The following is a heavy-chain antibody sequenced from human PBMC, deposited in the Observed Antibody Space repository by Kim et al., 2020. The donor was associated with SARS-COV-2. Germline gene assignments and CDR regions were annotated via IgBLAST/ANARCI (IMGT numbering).Heavy chain of an antibody. Sequence: ASVKVSCKASGYTFTGYYMHWVRQAPGQGLEWMGWINPNSGGTNYAQKFQGWVTMTRDTSISTAYMELSRLRSDDTAVYYCARGGYSGYGLTGLWDYYYGMDVWGQGTTVTVSS. D-gene: IGHD5-12*01. CDR2: INPNSGGT. CDR3: ARGGYSGYGLTGLWDYYYGMDV. J-gene: IGHJ6*02. CDR1: GYTFTGYY. V-gene: IGHV1-2*04.